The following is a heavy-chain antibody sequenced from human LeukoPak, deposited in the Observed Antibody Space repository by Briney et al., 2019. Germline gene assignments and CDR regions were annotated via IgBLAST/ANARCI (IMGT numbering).Heavy chain of an antibody. V-gene: IGHV3-30*02. J-gene: IGHJ6*03. CDR3: AKGPGEVGYSYGYGRYYYYYMDV. Sequence: GGSLRLSCAASGFTFSSYGMHWVRQAPGKGLEWVAFIRYDGSNKYYADSVKGRFTISRDNSKNTLYLQMNSLRAEDTAVYYCAKGPGEVGYSYGYGRYYYYYMDVWGKGTTVTVSS. CDR2: IRYDGSNK. CDR1: GFTFSSYG. D-gene: IGHD5-18*01.